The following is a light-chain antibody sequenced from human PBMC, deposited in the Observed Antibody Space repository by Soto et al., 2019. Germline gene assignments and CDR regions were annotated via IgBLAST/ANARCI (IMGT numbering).Light chain of an antibody. CDR1: QSVSSN. V-gene: IGKV3-15*01. J-gene: IGKJ2*01. CDR3: QQYNNWPYT. CDR2: GSC. Sequence: EIVMTQSTATLSVSPGERDTLSCRASQSVSSNFAWYQQKPGQDPRLLIYGSCTRATGIPAWFSGSGSGTEFTLTISCLQSEDFAVYYCQQYNNWPYTFGQGTKLEIK.